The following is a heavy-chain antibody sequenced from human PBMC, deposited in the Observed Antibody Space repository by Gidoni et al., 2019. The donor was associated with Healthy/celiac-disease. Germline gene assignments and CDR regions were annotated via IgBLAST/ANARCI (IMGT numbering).Heavy chain of an antibody. V-gene: IGHV3-48*01. J-gene: IGHJ4*02. CDR1: GFTFSSYS. CDR3: ARDQGSSFGY. CDR2: ISSGSSTK. Sequence: EVQLVESGGGLVQPGGSLRLSCAASGFTFSSYSMNWVRQAPGKGLEWVSYISSGSSTKYYADSVKGRFTISRDNVKNSLYLQMNSLRVEDTAVYYCARDQGSSFGYWGQGTLVTVSS. D-gene: IGHD6-13*01.